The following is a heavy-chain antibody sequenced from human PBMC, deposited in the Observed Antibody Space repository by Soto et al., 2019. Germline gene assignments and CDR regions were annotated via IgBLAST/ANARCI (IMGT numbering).Heavy chain of an antibody. J-gene: IGHJ4*02. CDR3: ASRLTQSGLFDY. Sequence: GGSLRLSCAASGFTFSSYGMHWVRQAPGKGLEWVAVISYDGSNKYYADSVKGRFTISRDNSKNTLYLQMNSLRAEDTAVYYCASRLTQSGLFDYWGQGTLVTVSS. V-gene: IGHV3-30*03. CDR2: ISYDGSNK. CDR1: GFTFSSYG. D-gene: IGHD5-12*01.